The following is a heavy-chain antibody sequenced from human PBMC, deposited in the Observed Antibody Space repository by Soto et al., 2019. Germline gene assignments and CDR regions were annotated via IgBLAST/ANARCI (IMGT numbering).Heavy chain of an antibody. V-gene: IGHV4-39*01. CDR2: IYYSGST. D-gene: IGHD4-17*01. Sequence: TSETLSLTCTVSGGSISSSSYYWGWIRQPPGKGLEWIGIIYYSGSTYYKPSLKSRVTISVDTSKNQFSLKLSSVTAADTAVYYCARHDYGEGYFDLWGRGTLVTVSS. CDR3: ARHDYGEGYFDL. CDR1: GGSISSSSYY. J-gene: IGHJ2*01.